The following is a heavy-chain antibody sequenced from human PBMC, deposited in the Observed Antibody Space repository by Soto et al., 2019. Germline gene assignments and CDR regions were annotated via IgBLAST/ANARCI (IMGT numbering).Heavy chain of an antibody. CDR3: AGRGNATLLLDF. J-gene: IGHJ3*01. D-gene: IGHD3-10*01. CDR2: IYYSGST. V-gene: IGHV4-39*01. Sequence: SETLSLTCTVSGGSISSSSYYWGWIRQPPGKGLEWIGSIYYSGSTYYNPSLKSRVTISVDTSKNQFSLKLSSVTAADTAVYSWAGRGNATLLLDFWGKGTMVPVSS. CDR1: GGSISSSSYY.